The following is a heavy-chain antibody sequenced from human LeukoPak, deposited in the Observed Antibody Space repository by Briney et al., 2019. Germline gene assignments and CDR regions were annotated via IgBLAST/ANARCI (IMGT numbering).Heavy chain of an antibody. CDR3: ARDWVAVAGIDY. D-gene: IGHD6-19*01. CDR1: GGSISSGGYY. J-gene: IGHJ4*02. Sequence: KPSETLSLTCTVSGGSISSGGYYWSWIRQHPGKGLEWIGYIYYSGSTYYNPSLKSRVTISVDTSKNQFSLKLSSVTAADTAVYYCARDWVAVAGIDYWGQGTLVTVSS. V-gene: IGHV4-31*03. CDR2: IYYSGST.